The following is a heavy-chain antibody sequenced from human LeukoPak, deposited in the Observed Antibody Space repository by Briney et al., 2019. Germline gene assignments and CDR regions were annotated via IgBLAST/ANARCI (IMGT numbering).Heavy chain of an antibody. CDR3: ARVLGGDTGGFDY. J-gene: IGHJ4*02. CDR2: ISISSNTI. V-gene: IGHV3-48*02. Sequence: GGSLRLSCAASGFSFSSYGMNWVRQAPGKGLEWVSYISISSNTIYYADSVNDRFTISRDNAKNSLYLQMNSLRDEDTAVYYCARVLGGDTGGFDYWGQGTLVTVSS. D-gene: IGHD3-16*01. CDR1: GFSFSSYG.